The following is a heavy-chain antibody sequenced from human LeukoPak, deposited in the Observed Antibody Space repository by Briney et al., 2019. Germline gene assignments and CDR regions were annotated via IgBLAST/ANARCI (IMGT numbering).Heavy chain of an antibody. D-gene: IGHD3-16*01. CDR2: ISSSGSFI. Sequence: GGSLRLPCAASGFSFSRYSMNWVRQAPGKGLEWVSSISSSGSFISYADSMMGRFTISRDNAKNSLYLQMHSLRAEDTAVYYCAREGRGDYVDYWGQGILVTVSS. CDR3: AREGRGDYVDY. CDR1: GFSFSRYS. J-gene: IGHJ4*02. V-gene: IGHV3-21*06.